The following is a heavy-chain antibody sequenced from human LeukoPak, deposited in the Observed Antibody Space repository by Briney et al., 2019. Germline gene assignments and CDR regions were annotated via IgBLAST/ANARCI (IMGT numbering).Heavy chain of an antibody. CDR1: GYTFTGHY. J-gene: IGHJ5*02. D-gene: IGHD4/OR15-4a*01. CDR3: AGAYEYGWFDP. V-gene: IGHV1-2*02. CDR2: INPKTGDR. Sequence: ASVKVSCKASGYTFTGHYLHWVRQAPGQGLEWMGWINPKTGDRTYAQKFQGRVTMTWDTSISTAYMELSSLRSDDTAMYYCAGAYEYGWFDPWGQGTQVTVSS.